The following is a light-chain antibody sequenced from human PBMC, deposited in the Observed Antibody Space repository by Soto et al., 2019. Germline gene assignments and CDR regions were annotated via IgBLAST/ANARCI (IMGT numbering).Light chain of an antibody. CDR2: DVT. V-gene: IGLV2-14*03. Sequence: QSALTQPASVSGSPGQSITISCTGTSSDVGNYNYVSWYQQHPGKAPRLMMYDVTNRPSGVSNRLSGSKSGNTASLTISGLQAEDESDYYCTSYTGSSLVFGGGTKLTVL. J-gene: IGLJ2*01. CDR1: SSDVGNYNY. CDR3: TSYTGSSLV.